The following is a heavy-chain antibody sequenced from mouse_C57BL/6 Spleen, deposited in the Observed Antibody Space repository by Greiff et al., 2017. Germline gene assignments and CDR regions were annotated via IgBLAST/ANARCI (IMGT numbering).Heavy chain of an antibody. CDR3: AKHEGLWNAMDY. CDR2: IWGGGST. V-gene: IGHV2-9*01. J-gene: IGHJ4*01. CDR1: GFSLTSYG. Sequence: QVQLQQSGPGLVAPSQSLSITCTVSGFSLTSYGVDWVRQPPGKGLEWLGVIWGGGSTNSNSAIMSILTISKANSKSQVFLKMNILQTDDTAMYYCAKHEGLWNAMDYWGQGTSVTVAS. D-gene: IGHD1-1*02.